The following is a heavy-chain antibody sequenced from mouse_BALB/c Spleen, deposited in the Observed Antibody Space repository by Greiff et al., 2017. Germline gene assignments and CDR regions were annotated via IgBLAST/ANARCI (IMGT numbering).Heavy chain of an antibody. D-gene: IGHD1-1*01. CDR2: ISTYYGDA. J-gene: IGHJ4*01. CDR3: ARSDLLLRYYAMDY. Sequence: QVQLQQSGAELVRPGVSVKISCKGSGYTFTDYAMHWVKQSHAKSLEWIGVISTYYGDASYNQKFKGKATMTVDKSSSTAYMELARLTSEDSAIYYCARSDLLLRYYAMDYWGQGTSVTVSS. CDR1: GYTFTDYA. V-gene: IGHV1S137*01.